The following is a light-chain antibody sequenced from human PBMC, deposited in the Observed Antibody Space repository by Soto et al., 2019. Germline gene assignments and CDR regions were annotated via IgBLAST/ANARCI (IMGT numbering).Light chain of an antibody. J-gene: IGLJ2*01. CDR3: CSYAGASAFVL. CDR1: SSDIGRYNF. CDR2: EVN. Sequence: QSALTQPASVSGSPGQSITISCTGTSSDIGRYNFVSWYQQHPGTAPKLIIFEVNKWPSGVSNRFSGSKSGNTASLTISALQAEDEADYYCCSYAGASAFVLFGGGTKLTVL. V-gene: IGLV2-23*02.